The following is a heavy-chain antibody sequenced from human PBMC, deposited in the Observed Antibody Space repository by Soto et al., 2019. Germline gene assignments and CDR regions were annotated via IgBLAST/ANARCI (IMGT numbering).Heavy chain of an antibody. CDR3: AGGGRQYYYYGMDV. CDR1: GGSFSGYY. CDR2: INHSGST. V-gene: IGHV4-34*01. J-gene: IGHJ6*02. Sequence: QVQLQQWGAGLLKPSETLSLTCAVYGGSFSGYYWSWIRQPPGKGLEWIGEINHSGSTNYNPSLKSRVTISVDTSKNQFSLKLSSVTAADTAVYYCAGGGRQYYYYGMDVWGQGTTVTVSS.